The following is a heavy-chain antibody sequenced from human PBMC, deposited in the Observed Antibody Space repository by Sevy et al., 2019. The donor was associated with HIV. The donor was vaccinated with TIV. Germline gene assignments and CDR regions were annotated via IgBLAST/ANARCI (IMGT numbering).Heavy chain of an antibody. Sequence: SETLSLTCAVSGYSISSGYYWGWIRQPPGKGLEWIGSIYHSGSTFYNPSLKSRVTISVDTSKNQFSLKLGSVTAADTAVYYCARDYISVQLLQGGDAFDIWGQGTMVTVSS. CDR3: ARDYISVQLLQGGDAFDI. V-gene: IGHV4-38-2*02. J-gene: IGHJ3*02. CDR2: IYHSGST. D-gene: IGHD2-2*01. CDR1: GYSISSGYY.